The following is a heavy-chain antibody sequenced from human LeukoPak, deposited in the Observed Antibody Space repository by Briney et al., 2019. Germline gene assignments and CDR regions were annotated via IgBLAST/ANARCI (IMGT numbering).Heavy chain of an antibody. Sequence: SETLSLTCIVSGGSINSGSYYWSWIRQPPGKGLVWIGSIYYSGSTYYNPSLKSRVTISVDTSKNQFSLKLSSVTAADTAVYYCARLFDDYDSSGFSIDYWGQGTLVTVSS. V-gene: IGHV4-39*01. CDR1: GGSINSGSYY. D-gene: IGHD3-22*01. CDR3: ARLFDDYDSSGFSIDY. J-gene: IGHJ4*02. CDR2: IYYSGST.